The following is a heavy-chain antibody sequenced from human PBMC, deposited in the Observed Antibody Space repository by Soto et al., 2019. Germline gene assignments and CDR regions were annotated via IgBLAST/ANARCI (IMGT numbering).Heavy chain of an antibody. CDR3: ARSNNWNDWFDP. J-gene: IGHJ5*02. CDR1: GGSISSGGYY. V-gene: IGHV4-31*03. Sequence: QVQLQESGPGLVKPSQTLSLTCTVSGGSISSGGYYWSWIRQHPGKGLEWIGYIYYSGSTYYNPSLNSRVTISVDTSKNQFSLKLSSVTASDTAVYYCARSNNWNDWFDPWGQGTLVTVSS. D-gene: IGHD1-20*01. CDR2: IYYSGST.